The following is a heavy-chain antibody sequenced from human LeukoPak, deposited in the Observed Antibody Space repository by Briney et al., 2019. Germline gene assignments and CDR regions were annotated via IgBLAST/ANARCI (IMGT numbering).Heavy chain of an antibody. D-gene: IGHD2-2*01. CDR2: ISAYNGNT. CDR1: GYTFTSYG. V-gene: IGHV1-18*04. Sequence: ASVKVSCKASGYTFTSYGTSWVRQAPGQGLEWMGWISAYNGNTNYAQKLQGRVTMTTDTSTSTAYMELRSLRSDDTAVYYCARDRCSSTRCYFDYWGQGTLVTVSS. J-gene: IGHJ4*02. CDR3: ARDRCSSTRCYFDY.